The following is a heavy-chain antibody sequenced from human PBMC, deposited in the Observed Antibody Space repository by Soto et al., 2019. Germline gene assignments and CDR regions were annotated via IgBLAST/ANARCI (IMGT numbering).Heavy chain of an antibody. CDR1: GGTFSTYA. D-gene: IGHD5-18*01. V-gene: IGHV1-69*12. CDR2: IIPMFGTA. CDR3: ASGIQLWLRRINNGYSG. J-gene: IGHJ4*02. Sequence: QVQLVQSGAEGKKPESSVKVSCKAPGGTFSTYAISWVRQAPGQGLEWMGGIIPMFGTANYAQRFQDRVTITADESTNTAYMELSSLRSEDTAVYFCASGIQLWLRRINNGYSGWGQGTLVTVSS.